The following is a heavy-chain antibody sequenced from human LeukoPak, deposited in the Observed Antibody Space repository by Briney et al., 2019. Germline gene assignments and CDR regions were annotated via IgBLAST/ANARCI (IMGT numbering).Heavy chain of an antibody. Sequence: PSETLTLTCTVYGGSISSYYGSWIRQPPGEGLKRIGYIYTSGSTNYNPSLKSRVTISVDTSKNQFSLKLSSVTAADTAVYYCARHGTRGCGGDCYLGWLTLYYFDYWGQGTLVTVSS. V-gene: IGHV4-4*09. D-gene: IGHD2-21*02. CDR1: GGSISSYY. CDR2: IYTSGST. J-gene: IGHJ4*02. CDR3: ARHGTRGCGGDCYLGWLTLYYFDY.